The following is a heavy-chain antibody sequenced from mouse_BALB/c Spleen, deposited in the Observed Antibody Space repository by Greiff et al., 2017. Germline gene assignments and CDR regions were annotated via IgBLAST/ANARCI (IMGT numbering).Heavy chain of an antibody. CDR1: GFTFSSYT. Sequence: EVKLVESGGGLVQPGGSLKLSCAASGFTFSSYTMSWVRQTPEKRLEWVAYISNGGGSTYYPDTVKGRFTISRDNAKNTLYLQMSSLKSEDTAMYYCARVYDYFDYWGQGTTLTVSS. J-gene: IGHJ2*01. CDR3: ARVYDYFDY. V-gene: IGHV5-12-2*01. CDR2: ISNGGGST. D-gene: IGHD2-3*01.